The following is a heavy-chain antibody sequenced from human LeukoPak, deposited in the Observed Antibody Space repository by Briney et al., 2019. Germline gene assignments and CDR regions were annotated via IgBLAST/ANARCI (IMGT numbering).Heavy chain of an antibody. CDR2: INWIGDNT. J-gene: IGHJ4*02. D-gene: IGHD6-19*01. CDR3: VSGGSSGFFAYYFDY. Sequence: GGSLRLSCAASGFTFSNYWMHWVRQAPGKGLELVSGINWIGDNTGYADSVKGRFTISRDNAKNSLYLQMNSLRVEDTAFYYCVSGGSSGFFAYYFDYWGQGTLVTVSS. V-gene: IGHV3-20*04. CDR1: GFTFSNYW.